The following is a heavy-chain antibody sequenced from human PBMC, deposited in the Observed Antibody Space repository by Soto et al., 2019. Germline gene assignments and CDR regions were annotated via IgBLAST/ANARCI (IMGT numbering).Heavy chain of an antibody. CDR1: GFTFSNIA. J-gene: IGHJ4*02. Sequence: QAQLVESGGGVVQPGRSLRLSCAASGFTFSNIAMHWVRQAPGKGLEWVADISYDGTYRTYADFARGRFTISRDNSQKKLYLQLNSLRPEETALYYCATDSAFGATLAAIYFWGQRTLFTVSS. V-gene: IGHV3-30-3*01. D-gene: IGHD3-16*01. CDR2: ISYDGTYR. CDR3: ATDSAFGATLAAIYF.